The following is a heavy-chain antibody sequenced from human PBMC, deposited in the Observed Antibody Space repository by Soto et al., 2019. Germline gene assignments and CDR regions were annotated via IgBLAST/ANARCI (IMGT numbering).Heavy chain of an antibody. CDR2: VNAGNGGT. CDR1: GYTFSSHT. V-gene: IGHV1-3*01. Sequence: ASVKVSCKPSGYTFSSHTIHWVRQAPGQRLEWMGWVNAGNGGTKYSQKFQGRVTVTRDTSATTAYMELSSLRSEDTAVYYCARDSETGFYFDYWGQGILVTVSS. CDR3: ARDSETGFYFDY. D-gene: IGHD6-25*01. J-gene: IGHJ4*02.